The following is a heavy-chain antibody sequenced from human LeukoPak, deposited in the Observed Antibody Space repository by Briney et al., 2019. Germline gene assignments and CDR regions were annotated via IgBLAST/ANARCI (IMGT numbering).Heavy chain of an antibody. J-gene: IGHJ4*02. D-gene: IGHD2-15*01. CDR3: AREDCSGGSCYLDY. Sequence: ASVKVSCKASENTFTNYYMHWVRQAPGQGLEWLGLINPNGGRTSYAQNFQGRVTMTRDTSTTTVYLELSSLRSEDTAVYYCAREDCSGGSCYLDYWGQGTLVTVSS. V-gene: IGHV1-46*01. CDR1: ENTFTNYY. CDR2: INPNGGRT.